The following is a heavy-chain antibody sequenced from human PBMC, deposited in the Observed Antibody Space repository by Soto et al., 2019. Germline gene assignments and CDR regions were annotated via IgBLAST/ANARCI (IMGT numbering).Heavy chain of an antibody. CDR2: ISGSGDGDGT. CDR3: ARDIGCSGGSCYDYGMDV. Sequence: GGSLRLSCAASGFTFSSYAMTWVRQAPGKGLEWVSTISGSGDGDGTYYADSVKGRFTISRDNANNSLYLQMNSLRDEDTAVYYCARDIGCSGGSCYDYGMDVWGQGTTVTVSS. D-gene: IGHD2-15*01. J-gene: IGHJ6*02. V-gene: IGHV3-23*01. CDR1: GFTFSSYA.